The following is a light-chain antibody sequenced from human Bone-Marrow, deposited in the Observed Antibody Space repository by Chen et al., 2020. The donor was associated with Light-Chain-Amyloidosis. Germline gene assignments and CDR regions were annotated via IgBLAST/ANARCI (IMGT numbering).Light chain of an antibody. Sequence: SYVLTQPPSVSVAPGQTARITCGGNNIGNKGVHWYQQRPGQASVVVVSDDLDRPSGIPERLSGSNSGNTATLTIDRVEAGDEADYYCQVWDSRSEHVVFGGGTKLTVL. CDR3: QVWDSRSEHVV. V-gene: IGLV3-21*02. CDR1: NIGNKG. J-gene: IGLJ2*01. CDR2: DDL.